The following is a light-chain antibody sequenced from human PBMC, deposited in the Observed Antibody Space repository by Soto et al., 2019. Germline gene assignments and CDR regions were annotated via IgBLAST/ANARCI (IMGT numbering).Light chain of an antibody. CDR1: ESVIKY. CDR3: KQYSSCPPIT. J-gene: IGKJ5*01. V-gene: IGKV3-20*01. Sequence: EIVLTQSPGTLSLSPGERATISCRASESVIKYLAWYQQKPGQAPRLLIHCASSRATGITDRFSGSGSGTDFTLTINRLEPEDFAVYYCKQYSSCPPITFGQGTRLEIK. CDR2: CAS.